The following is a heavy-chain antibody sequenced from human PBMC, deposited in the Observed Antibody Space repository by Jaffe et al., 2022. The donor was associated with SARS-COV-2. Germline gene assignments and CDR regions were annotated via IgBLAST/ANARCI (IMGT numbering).Heavy chain of an antibody. V-gene: IGHV4-61*01. CDR2: IYYTGST. Sequence: QVQLQESGPGLVKPSETLSLTCTVSGGSVSTDIYYWSWIRQPPGKGLEWIGYIYYTGSTNYNPSLKSRVTISVDTSKNQFSLELSSVTAADTAVYYCARYCSGGSCYSKLRSALDYWGQGTLVTVSS. D-gene: IGHD2-15*01. CDR3: ARYCSGGSCYSKLRSALDY. J-gene: IGHJ4*02. CDR1: GGSVSTDIYY.